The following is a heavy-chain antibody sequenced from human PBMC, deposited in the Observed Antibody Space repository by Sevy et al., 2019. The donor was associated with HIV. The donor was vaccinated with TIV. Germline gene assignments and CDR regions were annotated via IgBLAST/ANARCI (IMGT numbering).Heavy chain of an antibody. J-gene: IGHJ6*02. CDR1: TFTFSTYT. CDR2: ISSDGTKH. D-gene: IGHD3-3*01. CDR3: ARSTGSGYSEWDDTFYYYAMDV. Sequence: GGSLRLSCEASTFTFSTYTLNWVRQTPGKGLEWVALISSDGTKHYYADSVKGRFTISRDNSKNTMYLRMRSLRAEDTAVYYCARSTGSGYSEWDDTFYYYAMDVWGQGTTVTVSS. V-gene: IGHV3-30-3*01.